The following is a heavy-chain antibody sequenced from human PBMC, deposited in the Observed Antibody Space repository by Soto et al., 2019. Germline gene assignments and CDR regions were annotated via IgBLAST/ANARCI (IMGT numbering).Heavy chain of an antibody. CDR2: IGPDGSNI. V-gene: IGHV3-74*01. CDR1: GFIFSSHW. J-gene: IGHJ4*02. D-gene: IGHD6-19*01. Sequence: PGGSLRLSCAASGFIFSSHWMHWVRQAPGKGLVGVSHIGPDGSNIWEADSVQGRFTISRDNARDTVFLHMNSLRAEDTAVYYCAKDFGQWPTLALDNWGQGTLVTVSS. CDR3: AKDFGQWPTLALDN.